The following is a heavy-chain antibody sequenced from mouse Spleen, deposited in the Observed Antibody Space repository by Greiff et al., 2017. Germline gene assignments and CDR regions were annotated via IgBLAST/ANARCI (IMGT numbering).Heavy chain of an antibody. J-gene: IGHJ3*01. CDR3: ARNREDYDVLAY. V-gene: IGHV2-9-1*01. CDR1: GFSFTSYA. D-gene: IGHD2-4*01. Sequence: QVQLKQSGPGLVAPSQTLSITCTVSGFSFTSYAISWVRQPPGKGLEWLGVIWTGGGTNYNSALKSRLSISKDNSKSQVFLKMNSLQTDDTARYYCARNREDYDVLAYWGQGTLVTVSA. CDR2: IWTGGGT.